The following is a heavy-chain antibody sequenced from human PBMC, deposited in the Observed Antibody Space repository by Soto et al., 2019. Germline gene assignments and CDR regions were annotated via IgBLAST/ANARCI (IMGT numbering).Heavy chain of an antibody. D-gene: IGHD3-10*01. CDR2: IYYSGST. CDR3: ARVLAVRGVIYYFDY. V-gene: IGHV4-59*01. CDR1: GGSISSYY. Sequence: QVQLQESGPGLVKPSETLSLTCTVSGGSISSYYWSWIRQPPGKGLEWIGYIYYSGSTNYNPSLKSRVTISEDTSKNQFSLKLSSVTAADTAVYYCARVLAVRGVIYYFDYWGQGTLVTVSS. J-gene: IGHJ4*02.